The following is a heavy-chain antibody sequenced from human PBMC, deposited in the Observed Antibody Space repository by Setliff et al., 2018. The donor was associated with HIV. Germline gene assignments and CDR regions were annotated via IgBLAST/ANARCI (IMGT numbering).Heavy chain of an antibody. J-gene: IGHJ4*02. V-gene: IGHV4-4*07. D-gene: IGHD3-22*01. CDR2: IYTSGST. CDR3: ARLGDYDSSGYSWFDY. Sequence: SETLSLTCTVSGGSISSYYWSWIRQPAGKGLEWIGRIYTSGSTYYNPSLKSRVTISVDTSKNQFSLMLSSVTAADTAVYYCARLGDYDSSGYSWFDYWGQGTLVTVSS. CDR1: GGSISSYY.